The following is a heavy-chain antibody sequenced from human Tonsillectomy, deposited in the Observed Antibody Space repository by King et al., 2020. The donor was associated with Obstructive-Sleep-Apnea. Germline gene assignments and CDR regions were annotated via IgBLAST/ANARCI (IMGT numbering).Heavy chain of an antibody. V-gene: IGHV3-30-3*01. CDR1: GFTFSSYA. Sequence: QLVQSGGGVVQPGRSLRLSCAASGFTFSSYAMHWVRQAPGKGLEWLAVISYDGSNKYYADSVKGRFTISRDNSKNTLYLQMNSLRAEDTAVYYCARGHDSSGYFHYYYYYGMDVWGQGTTVTVSS. J-gene: IGHJ6*02. CDR3: ARGHDSSGYFHYYYYYGMDV. D-gene: IGHD3-22*01. CDR2: ISYDGSNK.